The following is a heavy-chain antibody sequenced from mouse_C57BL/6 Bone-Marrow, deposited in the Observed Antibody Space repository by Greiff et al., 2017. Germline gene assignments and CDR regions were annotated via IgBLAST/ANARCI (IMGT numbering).Heavy chain of an antibody. CDR1: GYTFTSYW. D-gene: IGHD2-2*01. CDR2: IYPGSGST. CDR3: ARDIYYGYDDWFAY. J-gene: IGHJ3*01. V-gene: IGHV1-55*01. Sequence: QVQLQQSGAELVKPGASVKMSCKASGYTFTSYWITWVKQRPGQGLEWIGDIYPGSGSTNYNEKFKSKATLTVDTSSSTAYMQLSSLTSEDSAVYYCARDIYYGYDDWFAYWGQGTLVTVSA.